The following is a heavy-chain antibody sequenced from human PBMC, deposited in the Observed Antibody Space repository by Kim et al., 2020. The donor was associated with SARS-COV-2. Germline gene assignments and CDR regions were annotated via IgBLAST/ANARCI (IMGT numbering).Heavy chain of an antibody. V-gene: IGHV3-15*01. CDR3: TTTLGYCTNGVCYTAGDYSSGWFYYFDY. Sequence: GGSLRLSCAASGFTFSNAWMSWVRQAPGKGLEWVGRIKSKTDGGTTDYAAPVKGRFTISRDDSKNTLYLQMNSLKTEDTAVYYCTTTLGYCTNGVCYTAGDYSSGWFYYFDYWGQGTLVTVSS. J-gene: IGHJ4*02. D-gene: IGHD2-8*01. CDR1: GFTFSNAW. CDR2: IKSKTDGGTT.